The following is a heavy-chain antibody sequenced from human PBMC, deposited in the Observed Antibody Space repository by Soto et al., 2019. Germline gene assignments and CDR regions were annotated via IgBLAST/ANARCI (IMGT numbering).Heavy chain of an antibody. CDR1: GDTFTDYY. D-gene: IGHD2-21*02. CDR3: ARGGHVVVVTAALDY. Sequence: QVQLVQSGAEVKKPGASVKVSCKASGDTFTDYYIHWVRQAPGQGLEWMGTVNPSGGHTTYAQHFLGRMTMTRDTSTSTLYMELASLASEDTAIYFCARGGHVVVVTAALDYWGQGALVTVSS. J-gene: IGHJ4*02. CDR2: VNPSGGHT. V-gene: IGHV1-46*01.